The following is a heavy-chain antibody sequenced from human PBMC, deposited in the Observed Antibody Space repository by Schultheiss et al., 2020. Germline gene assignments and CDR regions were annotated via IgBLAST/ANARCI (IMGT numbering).Heavy chain of an antibody. Sequence: GGSLRLSCAASGFTFDDYAMHWVRQAPGKGLEWVSLISGDGGSTYYADSVKGRFTISRNNSKNTLYLQMNSLRAEDTAVYYCAKDAGPGSYYGYFQHWGQGTLVNV. CDR3: AKDAGPGSYYGYFQH. J-gene: IGHJ1*01. CDR1: GFTFDDYA. V-gene: IGHV3-43*02. D-gene: IGHD3-10*01. CDR2: ISGDGGST.